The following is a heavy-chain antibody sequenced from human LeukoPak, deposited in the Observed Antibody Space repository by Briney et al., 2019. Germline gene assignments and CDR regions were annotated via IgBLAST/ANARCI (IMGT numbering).Heavy chain of an antibody. D-gene: IGHD3-22*01. J-gene: IGHJ4*02. CDR2: INHSGST. Sequence: SETLSLTCAVYGGSFSGYYWSWLRQPPGKGLEWIGEINHSGSTNYNPSLKSRVTISVDTSKNQFSLKLSSVTAADTAVYYCARGRGLYDSSGYFDYWGQGTLVTVSS. V-gene: IGHV4-34*01. CDR3: ARGRGLYDSSGYFDY. CDR1: GGSFSGYY.